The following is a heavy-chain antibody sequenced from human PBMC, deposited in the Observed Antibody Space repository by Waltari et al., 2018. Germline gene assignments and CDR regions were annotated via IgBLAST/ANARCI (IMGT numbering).Heavy chain of an antibody. CDR2: ISYDGSNK. J-gene: IGHJ6*02. V-gene: IGHV3-30*04. Sequence: QVQLVESGGGVVQPGRSLRLSCAASGFTFSSYAMHWVRQAPGKGLGWVAVISYDGSNKYHADSVKGRFTIPRDNSKNTLYLQMNSLRAEDTAVYYCARDGLLWFGEFPQNYYGMDVWGQGTTVTVSS. D-gene: IGHD3-10*01. CDR3: ARDGLLWFGEFPQNYYGMDV. CDR1: GFTFSSYA.